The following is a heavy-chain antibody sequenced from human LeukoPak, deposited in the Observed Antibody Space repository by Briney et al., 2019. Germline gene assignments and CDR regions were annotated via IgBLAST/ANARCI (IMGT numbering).Heavy chain of an antibody. D-gene: IGHD3-3*01. J-gene: IGHJ4*02. CDR2: ISGSGGST. Sequence: GGSLRLSCAASGFTFSSYAMSWVRQAPGKGLEWVSAISGSGGSTYYADSVEGRFTISRDNAKNSLYLQMNSLRAEDTAVYYCARDRNTDFWSGYYTNYFDYWGQGTLVTVSS. V-gene: IGHV3-23*01. CDR3: ARDRNTDFWSGYYTNYFDY. CDR1: GFTFSSYA.